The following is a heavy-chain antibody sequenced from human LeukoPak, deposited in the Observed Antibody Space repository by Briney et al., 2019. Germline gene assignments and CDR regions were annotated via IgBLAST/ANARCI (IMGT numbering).Heavy chain of an antibody. D-gene: IGHD2-2*02. Sequence: PGGSLRLSCAASGFTFDDYGMSWVRQAPGKGLEWVAVISYDGSNKYYADSVKGRFTISRDNSKNTLYLQMNSLRAEDTAVYYCARVLRYCSSTSCYTAYYYCYYMDVWGKGTTVTVSS. CDR1: GFTFDDYG. J-gene: IGHJ6*03. V-gene: IGHV3-30*03. CDR3: ARVLRYCSSTSCYTAYYYCYYMDV. CDR2: ISYDGSNK.